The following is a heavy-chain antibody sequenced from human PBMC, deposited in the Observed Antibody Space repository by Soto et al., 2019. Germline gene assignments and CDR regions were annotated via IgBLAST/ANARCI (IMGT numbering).Heavy chain of an antibody. V-gene: IGHV3-66*01. D-gene: IGHD4-17*01. CDR3: ARDQDYGDYVFDY. J-gene: IGHJ4*02. CDR1: GFTVSSNY. Sequence: EVQLVESGGGLVQPGGSLRLSCAASGFTVSSNYMRWVRQAPGKGLEWVSVIYSGGSTYYADSVKGRFTISRDNSKNTLYLQMNSLRAEDTAVYYCARDQDYGDYVFDYWGQGTLVTVSS. CDR2: IYSGGST.